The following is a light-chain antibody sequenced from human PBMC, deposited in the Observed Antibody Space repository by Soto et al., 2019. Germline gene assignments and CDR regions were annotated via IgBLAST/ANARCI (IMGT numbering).Light chain of an antibody. J-gene: IGKJ3*01. Sequence: DIQLTQSPSFLSASVGDRVTITCRAGQDINSYLAWYQQKPGKAPKLLIFGASTLQSGVPSRFSGSGSGTEFTLTISSLQPEDFATYYCQQLNSYSIFTFGPGTKVDI. CDR3: QQLNSYSIFT. V-gene: IGKV1-9*01. CDR2: GAS. CDR1: QDINSY.